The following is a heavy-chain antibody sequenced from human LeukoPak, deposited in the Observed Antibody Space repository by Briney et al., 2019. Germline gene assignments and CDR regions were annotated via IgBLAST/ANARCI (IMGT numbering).Heavy chain of an antibody. CDR3: AREQDIVVVPAAIMGY. CDR1: GYTFTGYY. D-gene: IGHD2-2*01. CDR2: INPNSGGT. V-gene: IGHV1-2*02. Sequence: ASVKVSCKASGYTFTGYYMHWVRQAPGQGLEWMGWINPNSGGTNYAQKFQGRVTMTRDTSISTAYMELSRLRSDDTAVYCCAREQDIVVVPAAIMGYWGQGTLVTVSS. J-gene: IGHJ4*02.